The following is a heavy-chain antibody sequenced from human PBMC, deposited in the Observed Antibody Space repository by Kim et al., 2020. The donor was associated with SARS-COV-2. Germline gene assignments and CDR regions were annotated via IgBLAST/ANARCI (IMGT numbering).Heavy chain of an antibody. J-gene: IGHJ4*02. D-gene: IGHD3-3*01. CDR3: ARGANVLRFLEWSKGGATGFDY. CDR1: GFTVSSNY. V-gene: IGHV3-53*01. Sequence: GGSLRLSCAASGFTVSSNYMSWVRQAPGKGLEWVSVIYSGGSTYYADSVKGRFTISRDNSKNTLYLQMNSLRAEDTAVYYCARGANVLRFLEWSKGGATGFDYWGQGTLVTVSS. CDR2: IYSGGST.